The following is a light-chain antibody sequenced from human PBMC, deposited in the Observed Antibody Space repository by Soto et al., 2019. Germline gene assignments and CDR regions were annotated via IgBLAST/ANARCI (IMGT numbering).Light chain of an antibody. CDR1: QSVSSY. CDR3: QQRSNWPLT. J-gene: IGKJ4*01. V-gene: IGKV3-11*01. CDR2: DAS. Sequence: EIVLTQSPATLSLSPGERATLSCGASQSVSSYLAWYQQKLGQAPRLLIYDASNRAPGIPARFSGSGSGTDFTLTISSLEPEDFAVYYCQQRSNWPLTFGGGTKVEIK.